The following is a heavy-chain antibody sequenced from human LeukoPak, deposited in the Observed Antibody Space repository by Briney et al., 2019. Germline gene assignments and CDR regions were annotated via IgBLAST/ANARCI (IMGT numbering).Heavy chain of an antibody. V-gene: IGHV3-21*01. CDR1: GFTFSSYS. Sequence: PGGSLRLSCAASGFTFSSYSMNWVRQAPGKGLEWVSSISSSSSSIYYADSVKGRLTIARDNSKKTLYLQMNNLRVEDTAVYYCARVQFQWFDPWGQGTLVTVSS. CDR2: ISSSSSSI. D-gene: IGHD6-19*01. CDR3: ARVQFQWFDP. J-gene: IGHJ5*02.